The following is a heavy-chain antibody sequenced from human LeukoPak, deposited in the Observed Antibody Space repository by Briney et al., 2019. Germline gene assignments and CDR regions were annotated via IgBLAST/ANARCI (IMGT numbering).Heavy chain of an antibody. CDR3: ARSKSYSSGWTDFDY. Sequence: WGSLRLSCAASGFTFSSHDMHWVRQPTGKGLEWVSVIGTAGNTYYADSVKGRFTISRENAKNSLYLQMDNLRAGDTAVYYCARSKSYSSGWTDFDYWGQGTLVAASS. CDR2: IGTAGNT. D-gene: IGHD6-25*01. V-gene: IGHV3-13*01. CDR1: GFTFSSHD. J-gene: IGHJ4*02.